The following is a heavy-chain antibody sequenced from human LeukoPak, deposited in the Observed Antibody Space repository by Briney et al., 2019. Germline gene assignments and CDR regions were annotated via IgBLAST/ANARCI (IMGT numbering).Heavy chain of an antibody. V-gene: IGHV3-48*03. Sequence: GGSLRLSCAASVFSFSAFEMHWVRQTPGKGLEWLSYINSRGTTTVYAGSVKGRFTISRDNAKNSLYLQMNSLRGEDTAVYYCMRGARQPDGFDIWGQGTMVTVSS. J-gene: IGHJ3*02. CDR3: MRGARQPDGFDI. CDR2: INSRGTTT. D-gene: IGHD6-13*01. CDR1: VFSFSAFE.